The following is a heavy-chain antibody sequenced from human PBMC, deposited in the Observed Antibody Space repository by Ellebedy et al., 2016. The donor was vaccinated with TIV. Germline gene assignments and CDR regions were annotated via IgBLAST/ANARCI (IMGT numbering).Heavy chain of an antibody. CDR1: GGSVSSGSYY. CDR3: ARVGRGGGWYWFDP. Sequence: MPSETLSLTCTVSGGSVSSGSYYWSWIRQPPGKGLEWIGYIYYSGSTNYNPSLKSRVTISVDTSKNQFSLKLSSVTAADTAVYYCARVGRGGGWYWFDPWGQGTLVTVSS. V-gene: IGHV4-61*01. J-gene: IGHJ5*02. D-gene: IGHD6-19*01. CDR2: IYYSGST.